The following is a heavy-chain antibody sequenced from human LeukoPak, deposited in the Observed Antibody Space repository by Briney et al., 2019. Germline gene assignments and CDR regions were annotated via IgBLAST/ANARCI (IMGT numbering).Heavy chain of an antibody. V-gene: IGHV3-7*01. Sequence: GGSLRLSCAASGFTFSSYAMSWVRQAPGKGLEWVATIKQDGSEKFYVDSVKGRFTISRDNAKNSLYLQMNSLRAEDTAVYYCARSGPYWYLDLWGRGTLVSVSS. CDR2: IKQDGSEK. D-gene: IGHD7-27*01. CDR1: GFTFSSYA. CDR3: ARSGPYWYLDL. J-gene: IGHJ2*01.